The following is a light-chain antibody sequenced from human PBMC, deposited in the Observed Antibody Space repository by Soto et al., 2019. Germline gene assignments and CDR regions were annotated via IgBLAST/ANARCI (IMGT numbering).Light chain of an antibody. V-gene: IGKV3-20*01. J-gene: IGKJ5*01. Sequence: EIGLTQSPGTLSLSPGERATLSCRASQSVSSSYLAWYQQKPGQAPRLLIYGASSMATGIPDRFSGSGSGTDFTLTISRMEPEDFAVYYCQQYGSSPRFTFGQGTRLEIK. CDR2: GAS. CDR3: QQYGSSPRFT. CDR1: QSVSSSY.